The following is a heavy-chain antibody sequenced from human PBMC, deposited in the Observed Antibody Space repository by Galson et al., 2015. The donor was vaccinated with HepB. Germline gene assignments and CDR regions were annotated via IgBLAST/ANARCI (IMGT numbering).Heavy chain of an antibody. Sequence: LSLTCTVSDGSISSSRYYWGWIRQPPGKGLEWIGHIFYSGNTYYTPSLRGRVTIYLDTSRNQFSLKLTSVTAADTAFYYCARHFMGVDTAMVIDYWGQGTLVTVSS. V-gene: IGHV4-39*01. CDR2: IFYSGNT. D-gene: IGHD5-18*01. CDR1: DGSISSSRYY. CDR3: ARHFMGVDTAMVIDY. J-gene: IGHJ4*02.